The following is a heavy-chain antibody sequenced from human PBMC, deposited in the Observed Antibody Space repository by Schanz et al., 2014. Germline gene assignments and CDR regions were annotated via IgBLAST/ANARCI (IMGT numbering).Heavy chain of an antibody. CDR3: AREKGHGYSGLS. D-gene: IGHD5-12*01. CDR2: INPNTGGT. V-gene: IGHV1-2*06. CDR1: GYTFTAYF. J-gene: IGHJ5*02. Sequence: QVQLVQSGSELKKPGASVNISCKASGYTFTAYFIHWVRQAPGQGLEWMGRINPNTGGTNFAQKFQGRVTMTRDTSITTAYMDLSGLTSDDTAVYYCAREKGHGYSGLSWGQGTLLAVSS.